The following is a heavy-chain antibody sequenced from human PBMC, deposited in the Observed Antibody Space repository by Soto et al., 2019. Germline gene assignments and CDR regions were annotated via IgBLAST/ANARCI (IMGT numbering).Heavy chain of an antibody. J-gene: IGHJ3*02. D-gene: IGHD6-13*01. Sequence: PSETLSLTSTVSGGSISSSSYYWGWIRQPPGKGLEWIGSIYYSGSTYYNPSLKSRVTISVDTSKNQFSLKLSSVTAADTAVYYCARQPPAYSSSPFEVMGAFDIWGQGTMVT. V-gene: IGHV4-39*01. CDR1: GGSISSSSYY. CDR3: ARQPPAYSSSPFEVMGAFDI. CDR2: IYYSGST.